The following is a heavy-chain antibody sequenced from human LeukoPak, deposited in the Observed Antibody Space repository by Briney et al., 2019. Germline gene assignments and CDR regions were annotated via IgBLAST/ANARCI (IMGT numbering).Heavy chain of an antibody. J-gene: IGHJ5*02. CDR3: ASPPNYDSSGYYGT. D-gene: IGHD3-22*01. CDR1: GFTFSSYA. CDR2: ISGSGGDT. V-gene: IGHV3-23*01. Sequence: GGSLRLSCAASGFTFSSYALTWVRQAPGKGLEWVSTISGSGGDTYYADSVKGRFTISRDNSKNTLYLQMNSLRAEDTAVYYCASPPNYDSSGYYGTWGQGTLVTVSS.